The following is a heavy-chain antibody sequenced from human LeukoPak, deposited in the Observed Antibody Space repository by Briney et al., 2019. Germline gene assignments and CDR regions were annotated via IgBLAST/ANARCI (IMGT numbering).Heavy chain of an antibody. J-gene: IGHJ4*02. CDR1: GYTFTSYD. D-gene: IGHD3-22*01. CDR3: ARVYYYDSSGYYHDDY. Sequence: GASVKVSCKASGYTFTSYDINWVRQATGQGLEWMGWMNPNSGNTGYAQKFQGRVTMTRNTSISTAYMELSSLRSDDTAVYYCARVYYYDSSGYYHDDYWGQGALVTVSS. V-gene: IGHV1-8*01. CDR2: MNPNSGNT.